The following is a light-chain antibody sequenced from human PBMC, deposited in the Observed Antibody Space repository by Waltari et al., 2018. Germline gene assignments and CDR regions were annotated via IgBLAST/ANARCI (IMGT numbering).Light chain of an antibody. CDR1: SSNIGAGYD. Sequence: QSVLTQPPSVSGAPGPRLSISCTGNSSNIGAGYDIHWYQQLPGAAPKLLIYGTTNRPSGVPDRFSGSKSGSSASLAITGLRPEDEADYYCQSSDSSLRAVFGGGTKVTVL. V-gene: IGLV1-40*01. J-gene: IGLJ2*01. CDR2: GTT. CDR3: QSSDSSLRAV.